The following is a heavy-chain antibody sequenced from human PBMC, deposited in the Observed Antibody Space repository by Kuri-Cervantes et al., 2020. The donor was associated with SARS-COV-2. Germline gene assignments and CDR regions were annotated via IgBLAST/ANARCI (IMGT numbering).Heavy chain of an antibody. D-gene: IGHD2/OR15-2a*01. CDR1: GFTFSNAW. J-gene: IGHJ6*03. CDR2: IKSKTDGGTT. CDR3: ARDGLPTFRFFYMDV. Sequence: ETLSLTCAASGFTFSNAWMSWVRQAPGKGLEWVGRIKSKTDGGTTGYAAPVKGRFTISRDESKNTLHLQMNSLRSEDTGRYYCARDGLPTFRFFYMDVWGKGTTVTVSS. V-gene: IGHV3-15*01.